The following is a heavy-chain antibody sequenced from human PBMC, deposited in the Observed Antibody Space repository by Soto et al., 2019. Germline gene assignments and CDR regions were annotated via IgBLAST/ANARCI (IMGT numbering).Heavy chain of an antibody. CDR1: GGSISSGGYY. V-gene: IGHV4-31*03. D-gene: IGHD3-22*01. J-gene: IGHJ6*02. CDR3: ARATYYYDSSGPYYYGMDV. Sequence: SETLSLTCTVSGGSISSGGYYWSWIRQHPGKGLEWIGYIYYSGSTYYNPSLKSRVTISVDTSKNQFSLKLSSVTAADTAVYYCARATYYYDSSGPYYYGMDVWGQGTTVTVS. CDR2: IYYSGST.